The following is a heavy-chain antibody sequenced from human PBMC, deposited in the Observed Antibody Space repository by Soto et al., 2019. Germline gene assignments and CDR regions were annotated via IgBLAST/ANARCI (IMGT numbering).Heavy chain of an antibody. CDR2: INGDGTDT. Sequence: EVQLVESGGGLVQPGGSLRLSCAASGFTFSMYWMHWVRQAPGKGLLWVSRINGDGTDTTYADSVKGRFTISRDNAKNTVYLQMNGLRAEYTAVYYCAREVGRGSGSYSLDYWGQETLVTVSS. CDR1: GFTFSMYW. CDR3: AREVGRGSGSYSLDY. V-gene: IGHV3-74*03. D-gene: IGHD3-16*01. J-gene: IGHJ4*02.